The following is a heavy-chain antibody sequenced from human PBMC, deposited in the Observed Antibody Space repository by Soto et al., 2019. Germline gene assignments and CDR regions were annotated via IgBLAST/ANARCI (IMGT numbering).Heavy chain of an antibody. CDR3: ARDDRSLVPAAMPGY. CDR2: ISSNGSST. V-gene: IGHV3-23*01. Sequence: GGSLRLSCAASGFTFSSYAMSWVRQAPGKGLEWVSAISSNGSSTYYADSVKGRFTISRDNAKNTLYLQMNSLRAEDTAVYYCARDDRSLVPAAMPGYWGQGTLVTVSS. J-gene: IGHJ4*02. D-gene: IGHD2-2*01. CDR1: GFTFSSYA.